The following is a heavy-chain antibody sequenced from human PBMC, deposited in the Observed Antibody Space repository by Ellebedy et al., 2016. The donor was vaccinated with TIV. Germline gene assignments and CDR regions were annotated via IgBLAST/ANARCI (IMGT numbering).Heavy chain of an antibody. D-gene: IGHD2-2*01. CDR2: IYYSGST. CDR3: AHSFVSSTSWAGGMDV. Sequence: SETLSLXXTVSGDYISDYYWSWIRQPPGKGLEWIGYIYYSGSTNYNPSLKSRVTISVDTSKNQFSLKLSSVTAADTAVYYCAHSFVSSTSWAGGMDVWGQGTTVTVSS. CDR1: GDYISDYY. V-gene: IGHV4-59*01. J-gene: IGHJ6*02.